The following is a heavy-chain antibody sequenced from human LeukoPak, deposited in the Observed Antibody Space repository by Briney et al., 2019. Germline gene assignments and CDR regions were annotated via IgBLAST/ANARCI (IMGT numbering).Heavy chain of an antibody. J-gene: IGHJ5*02. CDR3: ARDQGITMVRGVFDP. CDR1: GGSISSGGYY. CDR2: IYHSGST. D-gene: IGHD3-10*01. V-gene: IGHV4-30-2*01. Sequence: MASETLSLTCTVSGGSISSGGYYWSWIRQPPGKGLEWIGYIYHSGSTYYNPSLKSRVTISVDRSKNQFSLKLSSVTAADTAVYYCARDQGITMVRGVFDPWGQGTLVTVSS.